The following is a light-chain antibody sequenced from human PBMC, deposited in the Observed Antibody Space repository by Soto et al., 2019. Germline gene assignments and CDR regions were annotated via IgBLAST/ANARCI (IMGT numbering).Light chain of an antibody. CDR1: QSVSRN. J-gene: IGKJ2*01. V-gene: IGKV3-15*01. CDR3: QQYNHWPLYT. Sequence: EVVMTQSPATLSVSPGERATLSCRASQSVSRNLAWYQQRPGRAPRLLIYDASTRATNIPTRFSGSGSGTEFTLTISSLQSEDCAVYYCQQYNHWPLYTFGQGTKLEIK. CDR2: DAS.